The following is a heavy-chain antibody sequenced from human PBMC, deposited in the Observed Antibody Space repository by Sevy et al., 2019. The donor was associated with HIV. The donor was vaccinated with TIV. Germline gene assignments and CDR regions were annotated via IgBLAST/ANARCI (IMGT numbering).Heavy chain of an antibody. CDR3: AKDFTGYNGMDV. J-gene: IGHJ6*02. V-gene: IGHV3-30*18. CDR1: GIIFTTSG. D-gene: IGHD3-9*01. CDR2: ISYDGRNK. Sequence: GGYLRLSCAVSGIIFTTSGMHWVRQAPGKGLEWVGVISYDGRNKFYGDSVKGRFTISRDNSKNILYLQMNSLRADDTAVYYCAKDFTGYNGMDVWGQGTMVTVSS.